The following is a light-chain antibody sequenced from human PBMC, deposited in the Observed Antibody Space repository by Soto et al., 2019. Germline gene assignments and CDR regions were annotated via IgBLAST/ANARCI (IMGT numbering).Light chain of an antibody. J-gene: IGKJ1*01. Sequence: DIQMTQSPSTLSASVGDRVTITCRASQSIGNWLAWFQQKPGKAPKVLIYKASNLESGVPPRFSGSGSGTESTLPISTLQSMDFPTNYGKPNLGYPWTSAQGTKVE. V-gene: IGKV1-5*03. CDR3: KPNLGYPWT. CDR1: QSIGNW. CDR2: KAS.